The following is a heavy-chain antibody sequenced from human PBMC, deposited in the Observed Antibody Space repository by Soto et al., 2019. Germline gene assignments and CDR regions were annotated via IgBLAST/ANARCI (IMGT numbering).Heavy chain of an antibody. J-gene: IGHJ6*02. CDR3: AKEKCVGFWSGCTDSGDYYYYGMDV. Sequence: EVQLLESGGGLVQPGGSLRLSCAASGFTFSSYAMSWVRQAPGKGLEWVSAISGSGGSTYYADSVKGRFTISRDNSKNTLYLQMNSLRAEDTAVYYCAKEKCVGFWSGCTDSGDYYYYGMDVWGQGTTVTVSS. CDR1: GFTFSSYA. CDR2: ISGSGGST. D-gene: IGHD3-3*01. V-gene: IGHV3-23*01.